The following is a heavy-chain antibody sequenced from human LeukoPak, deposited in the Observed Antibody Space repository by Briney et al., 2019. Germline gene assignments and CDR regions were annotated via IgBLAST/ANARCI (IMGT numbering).Heavy chain of an antibody. D-gene: IGHD3-9*01. CDR3: ARDRDWVTDY. CDR2: IKVDGRDK. V-gene: IGHV3-7*05. CDR1: GFTFSSYW. J-gene: IGHJ4*02. Sequence: GGSLRLSCAASGFTFSSYWMTWVRQAPGTGLEWVATIKVDGRDKYYVDSVKGRFTVSRDNAKNSLYLQMNSLRAEDTAVYYCARDRDWVTDYWGQGTLVTVSS.